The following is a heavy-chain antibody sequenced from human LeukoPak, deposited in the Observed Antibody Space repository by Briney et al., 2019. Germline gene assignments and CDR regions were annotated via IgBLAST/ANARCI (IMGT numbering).Heavy chain of an antibody. CDR1: GVSTTNGIYY. V-gene: IGHV4-39*01. Sequence: SETLSLTCTVSGVSTTNGIYYWAWIRQSPGKGLEWIGSVHNVGSTYYNLTLRSRVTMSIDTSKNQFSLRLNSVTAADTAVYYCARHAEYNSGWHFYLDHWGQGILVTVSS. J-gene: IGHJ4*02. CDR3: ARHAEYNSGWHFYLDH. CDR2: VHNVGST. D-gene: IGHD6-19*01.